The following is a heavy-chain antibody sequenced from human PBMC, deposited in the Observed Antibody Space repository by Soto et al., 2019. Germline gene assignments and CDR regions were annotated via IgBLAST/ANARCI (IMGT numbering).Heavy chain of an antibody. D-gene: IGHD3-10*01. V-gene: IGHV1-69*06. CDR2: IIPIFGTA. Sequence: AASVKVSCKASGGTFSSYAISWVRQAPGQGLEWMGGIIPIFGTANYAQKFQGRVTITADKSTSTAYMELSSLRSEDTAVYYCASLYGSGSYYFYVGYYGMDVWGQGTTVTVSS. J-gene: IGHJ6*02. CDR3: ASLYGSGSYYFYVGYYGMDV. CDR1: GGTFSSYA.